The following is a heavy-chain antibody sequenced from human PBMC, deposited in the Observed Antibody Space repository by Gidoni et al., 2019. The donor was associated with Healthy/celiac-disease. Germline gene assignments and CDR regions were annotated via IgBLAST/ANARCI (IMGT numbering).Heavy chain of an antibody. D-gene: IGHD6-13*01. J-gene: IGHJ4*02. V-gene: IGHV1-46*01. Sequence: QVQLVQSGAEVKKPWASVKVSCKASGYTFTSYYMHWVRQAPGQGLEWMGIINPSGGSKSYAQKFQGRVTMTRDKSTSTVYMELSSLRSEETAVYYWAREANIAAAHWGQGTLVTVSS. CDR1: GYTFTSYY. CDR3: AREANIAAAH. CDR2: INPSGGSK.